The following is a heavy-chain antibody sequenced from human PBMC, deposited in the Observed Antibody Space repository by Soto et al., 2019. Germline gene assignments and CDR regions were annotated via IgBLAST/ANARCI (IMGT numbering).Heavy chain of an antibody. V-gene: IGHV1-3*05. Sequence: QVQLVQSGAEEKKPGASVKVSCKASGYTFTSYAMHWVRQAPGQRLEWMGWINAGNGNTKYSQKFQVRGTITSDTSATTAYIELSSLRSEDTAVYYCAGGITLPYPLDYWGQGTLVTVSS. CDR2: INAGNGNT. J-gene: IGHJ4*02. CDR3: AGGITLPYPLDY. D-gene: IGHD1-20*01. CDR1: GYTFTSYA.